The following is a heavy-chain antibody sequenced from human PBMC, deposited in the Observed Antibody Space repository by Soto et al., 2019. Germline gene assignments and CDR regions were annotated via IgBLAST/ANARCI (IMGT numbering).Heavy chain of an antibody. Sequence: GGSLRLSCAASGFTVRSNYMSWVRQAPGKGLEWVSVIYSGGSTYYADSVKGRFTISRDNSKNTLYLQMNSLRAEDTAVYYCASGRYCSSTSCMDVWGKGTTVTVSS. CDR3: ASGRYCSSTSCMDV. J-gene: IGHJ6*03. D-gene: IGHD2-2*01. CDR1: GFTVRSNY. CDR2: IYSGGST. V-gene: IGHV3-66*01.